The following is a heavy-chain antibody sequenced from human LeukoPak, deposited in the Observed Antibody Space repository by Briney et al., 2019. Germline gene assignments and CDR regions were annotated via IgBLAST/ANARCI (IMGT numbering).Heavy chain of an antibody. V-gene: IGHV3-74*01. D-gene: IGHD1-26*01. CDR1: GFSFSSYW. CDR3: ARAWELLVAFDI. J-gene: IGHJ3*02. Sequence: GSLRLSCAASGFSFSSYWMHWVRQAPGKGLVWVSRIKTDGGSTSYADSVKGRFTISRDNAKNSLYLQMNSLRAEDTAVYYCARAWELLVAFDIWGQGTMVTVSS. CDR2: IKTDGGST.